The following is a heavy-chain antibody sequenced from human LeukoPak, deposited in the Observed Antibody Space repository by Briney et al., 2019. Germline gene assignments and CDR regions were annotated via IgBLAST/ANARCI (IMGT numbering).Heavy chain of an antibody. CDR3: ARHIDGYRSGWFDP. CDR1: GGSISSYY. CDR2: IYTSGRA. J-gene: IGHJ5*02. D-gene: IGHD6-13*01. V-gene: IGHV4-4*09. Sequence: SETLSLTCTVSGGSISSYYWIWIRQPPGKGLELIGYIYTSGRANYNPSLKSRVTISVDTSKNQFSLKLSSVTAADTAVYYCARHIDGYRSGWFDPWGQGTLVTVSS.